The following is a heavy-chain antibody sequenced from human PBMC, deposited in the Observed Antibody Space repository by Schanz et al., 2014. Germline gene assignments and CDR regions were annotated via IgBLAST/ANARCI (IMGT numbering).Heavy chain of an antibody. D-gene: IGHD3-10*01. CDR1: GYTFTSYG. Sequence: QVQLVQSGAEVKKPGASVKVSCKASGYTFTSYGISWVRQAPGQGLEWMGWISPYNGNTNYAQKLQGRVTITADKSTFTAYMDVSSLRSEDTAVYYCARGPIPIQGVPMDFWGQGTLVNVSS. V-gene: IGHV1-18*01. CDR2: ISPYNGNT. J-gene: IGHJ4*02. CDR3: ARGPIPIQGVPMDF.